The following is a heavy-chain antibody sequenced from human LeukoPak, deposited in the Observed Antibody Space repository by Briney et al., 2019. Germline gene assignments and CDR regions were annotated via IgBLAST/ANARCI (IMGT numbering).Heavy chain of an antibody. CDR2: ISGSGGST. CDR3: ARDTIEVVLSD. V-gene: IGHV3-23*01. D-gene: IGHD2-15*01. CDR1: GFTFSSYA. Sequence: PGGSLRLSCAASGFTFSSYAMSGVPQAPGKGREWVSAISGSGGSTYYADSVRGRFTISRDNSKNTLYLQMNSVRAEDTAVYYCARDTIEVVLSDWGQGTLVTVSS. J-gene: IGHJ4*02.